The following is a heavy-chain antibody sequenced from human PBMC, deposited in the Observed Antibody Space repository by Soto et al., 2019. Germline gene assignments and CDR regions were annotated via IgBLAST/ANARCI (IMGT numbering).Heavy chain of an antibody. D-gene: IGHD3-10*01. Sequence: SVKVSCKASGGTFSSYAISWVRQAPGQGLEWMGGIIPIFGTANYAQKFQGRVTITADESTSTAYMELSSLRSEDTAVYYCARDRGDGYNRFDAFDIWGQGTMVTVSS. CDR3: ARDRGDGYNRFDAFDI. J-gene: IGHJ3*02. CDR1: GGTFSSYA. V-gene: IGHV1-69*13. CDR2: IIPIFGTA.